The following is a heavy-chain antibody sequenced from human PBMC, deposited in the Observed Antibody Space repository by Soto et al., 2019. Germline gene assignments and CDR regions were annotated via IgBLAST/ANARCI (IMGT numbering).Heavy chain of an antibody. Sequence: SVKVSCKASGGTFSSYAISWVRQAPGQGLEWMGGIIPIFGTANYAQKFQGRVTITADESTSTAYMELSSLRSEDTAVYYCARADYYDSSGSPYNWFDPWGQGTLVTVSS. CDR2: IIPIFGTA. CDR3: ARADYYDSSGSPYNWFDP. CDR1: GGTFSSYA. D-gene: IGHD3-22*01. V-gene: IGHV1-69*13. J-gene: IGHJ5*02.